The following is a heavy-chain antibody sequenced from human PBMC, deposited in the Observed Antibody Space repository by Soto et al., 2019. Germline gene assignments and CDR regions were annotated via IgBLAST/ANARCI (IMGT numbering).Heavy chain of an antibody. J-gene: IGHJ5*02. V-gene: IGHV3-53*04. CDR1: GFTVSSNY. CDR3: AREGGYSGYAPGQVA. D-gene: IGHD5-12*01. Sequence: EVQLVESGGGLVQPGGSLRLSCAASGFTVSSNYMSWVRQAPGKGLEWVSVIYSGGSTYYADSVKGRFTISRHNSKNTLYLQMNSLRAEDTAVYYCAREGGYSGYAPGQVAWGQGTLVTVSS. CDR2: IYSGGST.